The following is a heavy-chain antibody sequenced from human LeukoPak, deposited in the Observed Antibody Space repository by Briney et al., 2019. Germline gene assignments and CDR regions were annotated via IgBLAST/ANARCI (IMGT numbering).Heavy chain of an antibody. CDR2: IYIGGST. CDR3: ARDPYSGSYSDYYYYMDV. V-gene: IGHV3-66*01. J-gene: IGHJ6*03. Sequence: PGGSLRLSCAASGFTVSSNYMSWVRQAPGKGLEWVSVIYIGGSTYYAGSVKGRLTISRDNAKNSLYLQLNSLRAEDTAVYYCARDPYSGSYSDYYYYMDVWGKGTTVTVSS. D-gene: IGHD1-26*01. CDR1: GFTVSSNY.